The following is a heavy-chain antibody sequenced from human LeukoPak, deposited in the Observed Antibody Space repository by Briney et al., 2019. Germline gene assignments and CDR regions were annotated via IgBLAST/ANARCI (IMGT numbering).Heavy chain of an antibody. V-gene: IGHV2-5*02. Sequence: SRPTLVKPTQTLTLTCIFSGFSLSTSGVGVGWIRQPPGKALEWLALTYLDDDKRYSPSLKSRLTITKDTSKNQVVLTMTNMDPVDTATYYCAHQIAAAGGFYYYYVMDVWGQGTTVTVSS. CDR3: AHQIAAAGGFYYYYVMDV. CDR1: GFSLSTSGVG. CDR2: TYLDDDK. J-gene: IGHJ6*02. D-gene: IGHD6-13*01.